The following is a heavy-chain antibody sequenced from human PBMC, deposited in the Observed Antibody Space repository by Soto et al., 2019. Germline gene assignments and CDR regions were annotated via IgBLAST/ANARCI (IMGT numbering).Heavy chain of an antibody. J-gene: IGHJ4*02. V-gene: IGHV3-23*01. D-gene: IGHD3-10*01. CDR1: GFTFSSYA. CDR3: ARRASGSYFDY. Sequence: EVQLLESGGGLVQPGGSLRLSCAASGFTFSSYAMNWVRQAPGKGLEWVSVISGSGDSTYYADSVKGRFTISRDKSKNTLYLQVNSLRAEDTAVYYCARRASGSYFDYWGQGTLVTVSS. CDR2: ISGSGDST.